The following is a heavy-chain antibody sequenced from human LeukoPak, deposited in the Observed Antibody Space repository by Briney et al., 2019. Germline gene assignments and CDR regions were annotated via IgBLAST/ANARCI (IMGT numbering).Heavy chain of an antibody. CDR1: GFTFSSYG. J-gene: IGHJ4*02. V-gene: IGHV3-30*18. CDR3: AKDRGGYFDWSRGFDY. D-gene: IGHD3-9*01. Sequence: GGSLRLSCAASGFTFSSYGMHWVRQAPGKGLEWVAVISYDGSNKYYTDSVKGRFTISRDNSKNTLYLQMNSLRAEDTAVYYCAKDRGGYFDWSRGFDYWGQGTLVTVSS. CDR2: ISYDGSNK.